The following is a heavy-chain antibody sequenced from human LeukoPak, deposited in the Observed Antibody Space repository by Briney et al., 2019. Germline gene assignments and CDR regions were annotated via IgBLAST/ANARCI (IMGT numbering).Heavy chain of an antibody. CDR2: IYSGGST. CDR1: GFTVSSNY. D-gene: IGHD3-10*01. V-gene: IGHV3-53*01. J-gene: IGHJ4*02. CDR3: ARESGLTMVRGTFDY. Sequence: GGSLRLSCAASGFTVSSNYMSWVRQAPGKGLEWVSVIYSGGSTYYADSVKGRFTISRDNSKNTLYLQMNSLRAEDTAVYYCARESGLTMVRGTFDYWGQGTLVTVSS.